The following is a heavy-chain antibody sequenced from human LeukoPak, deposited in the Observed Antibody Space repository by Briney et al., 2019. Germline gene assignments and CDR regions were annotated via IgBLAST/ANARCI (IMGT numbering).Heavy chain of an antibody. CDR3: AKPKERTIVVVPAAFGG. J-gene: IGHJ4*02. V-gene: IGHV3-66*04. CDR2: IYSGGST. D-gene: IGHD2-2*01. CDR1: GFTVSSNY. Sequence: PGGSLRLSCAASGFTVSSNYMSWVRQAPGKGLEWVSVIYSGGSTYYADSVKGRFTISRDNSKNTLYLQMNSLRAEDTAVYYCAKPKERTIVVVPAAFGGWGQGTLVTVSS.